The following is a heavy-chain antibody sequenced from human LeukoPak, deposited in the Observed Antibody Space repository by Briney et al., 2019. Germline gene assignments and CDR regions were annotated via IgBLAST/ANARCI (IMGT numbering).Heavy chain of an antibody. D-gene: IGHD2-21*02. Sequence: SVKVSCKASGGTFSSYAISWVRQAPGQGLEWMGRIIPILGIANYAQKFQGRVTITADKSTSTAYMELSSLRSEDTAVYYCAKGDDYYYYGMDVWGQGTTVTVSS. V-gene: IGHV1-69*04. J-gene: IGHJ6*02. CDR2: IIPILGIA. CDR3: AKGDDYYYYGMDV. CDR1: GGTFSSYA.